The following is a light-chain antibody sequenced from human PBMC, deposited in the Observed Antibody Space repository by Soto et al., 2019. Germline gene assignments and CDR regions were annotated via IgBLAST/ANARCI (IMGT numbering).Light chain of an antibody. Sequence: QSVLTQPPSVSGAPGQRVTISCTGSSSNIGAGYDVHWYQQLPGTAPKLLIYGNNNRPSGVPDRFSGSNSGSKSGTSASLAITGLQAEDEADYYCQSYDSSLSGSWVFGGGTKLTVL. V-gene: IGLV1-40*01. J-gene: IGLJ3*02. CDR2: GNN. CDR3: QSYDSSLSGSWV. CDR1: SSNIGAGYD.